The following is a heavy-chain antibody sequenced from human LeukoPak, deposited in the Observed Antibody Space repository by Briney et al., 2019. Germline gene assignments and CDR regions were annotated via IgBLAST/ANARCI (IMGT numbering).Heavy chain of an antibody. CDR3: AKRKVEMATIPAGGDYYYYYGMDV. CDR1: GFTFSSYA. CDR2: ISGSGGST. V-gene: IGHV3-23*01. J-gene: IGHJ6*02. Sequence: GGSLRLSCAASGFTFSSYAMSWVRQAPGKGLEWVSAISGSGGSTYYADSVKGRFTISRDNSKNTLYLQMNSLRAEDTAVYYCAKRKVEMATIPAGGDYYYYYGMDVWGQGTTVTVSS. D-gene: IGHD5-24*01.